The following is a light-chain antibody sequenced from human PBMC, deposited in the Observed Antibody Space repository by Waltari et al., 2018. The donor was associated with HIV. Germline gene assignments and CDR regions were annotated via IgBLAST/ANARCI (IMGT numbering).Light chain of an antibody. CDR3: QVWVDSRDVAVI. J-gene: IGLJ2*01. CDR2: DDN. CDR1: NIGGKL. Sequence: TQPPSVSVAPGKTARITCGGDNIGGKLVHWYQQKPGQGPVLVICDDNDRPSGTPERFAGSSSGNTATLTIGRVEGGDEADYYCQVWVDSRDVAVIFGGGTKLTVL. V-gene: IGLV3-21*01.